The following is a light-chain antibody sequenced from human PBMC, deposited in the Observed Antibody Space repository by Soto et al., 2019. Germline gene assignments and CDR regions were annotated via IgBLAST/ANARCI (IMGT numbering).Light chain of an antibody. V-gene: IGKV3-20*01. Sequence: EIVLTQSPGTLSLSPGERATLSCRASQSVSSSYLAWYQQKPGQAPRLLIYGASSRATGIPDRFSGSGSGTDFTLTISRLEPEDFAVYYCQQYGSSPPDVGLTFGGGTKVEIK. J-gene: IGKJ4*01. CDR1: QSVSSSY. CDR2: GAS. CDR3: QQYGSSPPDVGLT.